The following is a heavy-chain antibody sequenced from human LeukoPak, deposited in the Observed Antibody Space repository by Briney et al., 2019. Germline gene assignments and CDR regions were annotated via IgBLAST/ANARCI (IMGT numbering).Heavy chain of an antibody. J-gene: IGHJ4*02. CDR2: ISGSGGST. CDR3: AKDRRLPMVVTAIDY. CDR1: GFTVSSNY. Sequence: QTGGSLRLSCAASGFTVSSNYMSWVRQAPGKGLEWVSSISGSGGSTFYADSVKGRFTISRDNSKNTLYLQMNSLRAEDTAVYYCAKDRRLPMVVTAIDYWGLGTLVTVSS. V-gene: IGHV3-23*01. D-gene: IGHD2-21*02.